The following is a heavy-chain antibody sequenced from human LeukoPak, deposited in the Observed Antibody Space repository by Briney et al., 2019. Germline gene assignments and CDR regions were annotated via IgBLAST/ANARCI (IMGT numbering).Heavy chain of an antibody. CDR1: GYTFTSYD. Sequence: ASVKVSCKASGYTFTSYDINWVRQATGQGLEWMGWMNPNSGNTGYAQKFQGRVTMTRNTSISTAYMELSSLRSGDTAVYYCARQDIVVVPAAIRVLYNWFDPWGQGTLVTVSS. J-gene: IGHJ5*02. D-gene: IGHD2-2*02. CDR2: MNPNSGNT. V-gene: IGHV1-8*01. CDR3: ARQDIVVVPAAIRVLYNWFDP.